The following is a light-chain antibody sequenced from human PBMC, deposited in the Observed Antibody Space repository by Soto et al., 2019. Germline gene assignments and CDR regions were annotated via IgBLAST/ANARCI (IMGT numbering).Light chain of an antibody. CDR2: DAS. CDR1: QSVSSY. V-gene: IGKV3-11*01. Sequence: ESVVTQSPATLSLSRGERATLSCRASQSVSSYLAWYQQKPGQAPRLLIYDASNRATGIPARFSGSGSGTDFTLTISSLEPEDFAVYYCQQRSNWPPITFGQGTRLEI. J-gene: IGKJ5*01. CDR3: QQRSNWPPIT.